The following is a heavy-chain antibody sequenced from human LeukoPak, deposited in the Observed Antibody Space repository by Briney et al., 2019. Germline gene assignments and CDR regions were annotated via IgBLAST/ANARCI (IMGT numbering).Heavy chain of an antibody. CDR2: IYYSGST. J-gene: IGHJ2*01. D-gene: IGHD2-15*01. Sequence: PSETLSLTCTVSGGSISSSSYYWGWIRQPPGKGLEWIGSIYYSGSTYYNPSLKSRVTISVDTSKNQFSLKLSSVTAADTAVYYCAKDPGVYCSGGSCYGNWYFDLWGRGTLVTVSS. CDR1: GGSISSSSYY. V-gene: IGHV4-39*07. CDR3: AKDPGVYCSGGSCYGNWYFDL.